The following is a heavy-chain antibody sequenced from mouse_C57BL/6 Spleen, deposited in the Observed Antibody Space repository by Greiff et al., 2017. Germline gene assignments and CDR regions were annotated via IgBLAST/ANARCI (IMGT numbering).Heavy chain of an antibody. CDR3: ARDRHYYGSSYYFDY. J-gene: IGHJ2*01. D-gene: IGHD1-1*01. Sequence: EVKLVESGGGLVKPGGSLKLSCAASGFTFSSYAMSWVRQTPEKRLEWVATISDGGSYTYYPDNVKGRFTISRDNAKNNLYLQMSHLKSEDTAMYYCARDRHYYGSSYYFDYWGQGTTLTVSS. CDR2: ISDGGSYT. V-gene: IGHV5-4*01. CDR1: GFTFSSYA.